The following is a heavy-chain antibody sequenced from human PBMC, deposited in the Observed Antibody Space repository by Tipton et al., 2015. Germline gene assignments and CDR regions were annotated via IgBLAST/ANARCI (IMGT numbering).Heavy chain of an antibody. CDR1: GYTFTNYW. Sequence: QLVQSGAEMKKPGESLKISCKASGYTFTNYWIGWVRQMPGKGLEWMGIIYPGDSHTRYNPSFEGQVTISADKSISTAYLHWSSLKASDTAMYYCARHVSFYYDTHGSDALDIWAQGTMVTVSS. CDR3: ARHVSFYYDTHGSDALDI. V-gene: IGHV5-51*01. J-gene: IGHJ3*02. D-gene: IGHD3-22*01. CDR2: IYPGDSHT.